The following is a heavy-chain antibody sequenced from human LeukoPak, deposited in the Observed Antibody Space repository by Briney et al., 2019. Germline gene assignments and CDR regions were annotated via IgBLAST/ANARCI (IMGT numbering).Heavy chain of an antibody. V-gene: IGHV3-7*01. CDR2: IKEDGSEK. J-gene: IGHJ4*02. CDR3: VRDKLVGPSRLDH. Sequence: GGFLRLSCAASGFTFSSYAMHWVRQAPGKGLEWVANIKEDGSEKRDVDSVKGRFTISRDNAKNSLYLQMNSLRVEDTAVYYCVRDKLVGPSRLDHWGQGTLVTVSS. D-gene: IGHD1-26*01. CDR1: GFTFSSYA.